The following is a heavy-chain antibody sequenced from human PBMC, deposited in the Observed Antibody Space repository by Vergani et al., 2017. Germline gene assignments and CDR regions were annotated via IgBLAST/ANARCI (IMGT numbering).Heavy chain of an antibody. Sequence: EVQLVQSGAEVKKPGESLKISCKGSGYSFTSYWIGWVRQMPGKGLECMGIIYPGDSDTRYSPSFQGQVTISADKSISTAYLQWSSLKASDTAMYYCARRAPTGRHCSSTSWHGWFDRWGQGTLVTVSS. V-gene: IGHV5-51*03. CDR1: GYSFTSYW. J-gene: IGHJ5*02. CDR2: IYPGDSDT. D-gene: IGHD2-2*01. CDR3: ARRAPTGRHCSSTSWHGWFDR.